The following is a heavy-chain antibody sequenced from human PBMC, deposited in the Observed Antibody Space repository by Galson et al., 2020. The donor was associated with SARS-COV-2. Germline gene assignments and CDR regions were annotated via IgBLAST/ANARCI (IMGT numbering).Heavy chain of an antibody. D-gene: IGHD6-13*01. CDR1: GFTFNNYG. CDR3: TRAGYSSTWTLGSAVGV. J-gene: IGHJ3*01. Sequence: GESLKISCAASGFTFNNYGMHWVRQAPGKGLEWVAVISNDGNNQYDADSVKGRYTISRDKPNNTLYLQMNSLRPEDTAVYFCTRAGYSSTWTLGSAVGVWSQGKLVAVSS. V-gene: IGHV3-30*03. CDR2: ISNDGNNQ.